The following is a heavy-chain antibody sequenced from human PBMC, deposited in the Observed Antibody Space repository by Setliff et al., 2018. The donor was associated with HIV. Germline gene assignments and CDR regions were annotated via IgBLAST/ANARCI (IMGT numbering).Heavy chain of an antibody. CDR1: GASMTSHY. D-gene: IGHD6-19*01. J-gene: IGHJ4*02. CDR2: IYGSGTT. V-gene: IGHV4-59*11. CDR3: ATDPKGDGWAYFDS. Sequence: KASETLSLTCSVAGASMTSHYLTWIRQPRGMGLEWIGNIYGSGTTKYNPSLRSRVTISVDKSKNQLSLSLDSVTAADTAVYYCATDPKGDGWAYFDSWGQGTLVTVS.